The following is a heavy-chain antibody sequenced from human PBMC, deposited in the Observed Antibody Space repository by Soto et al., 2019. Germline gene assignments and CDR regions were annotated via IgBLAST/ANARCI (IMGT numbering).Heavy chain of an antibody. V-gene: IGHV3-33*01. CDR2: IWYDGSNK. CDR1: GFTFSTYG. D-gene: IGHD1-1*01. Sequence: GGSLRLSCAASGFTFSTYGMHWVRQAPGKGLEWVAVIWYDGSNKYYADSVKGRFTISRDNSKNTLFLQMNSLRAEDTAVYYCARAELAGTTNIYFDYWGQGTPVTVSS. J-gene: IGHJ4*02. CDR3: ARAELAGTTNIYFDY.